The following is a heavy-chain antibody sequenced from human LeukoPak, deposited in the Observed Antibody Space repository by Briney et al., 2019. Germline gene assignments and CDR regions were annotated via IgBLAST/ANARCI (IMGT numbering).Heavy chain of an antibody. CDR1: GGSFTGYY. CDR3: ARDQGGDTMVRGSSLIYMDV. CDR2: IDHSGSS. D-gene: IGHD3-10*01. Sequence: PSETLSLTCAVYGGSFTGYYWTWIRQSPGKGLEWIGEIDHSGSSNCNPSLKSRVTLLVDKSKNQFSLKLSSVTAADTAVYYCARDQGGDTMVRGSSLIYMDVWGKGTTVTISS. J-gene: IGHJ6*03. V-gene: IGHV4-34*01.